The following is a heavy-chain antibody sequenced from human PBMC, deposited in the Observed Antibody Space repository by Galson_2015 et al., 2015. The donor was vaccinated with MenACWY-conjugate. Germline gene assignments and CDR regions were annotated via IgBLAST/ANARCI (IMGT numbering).Heavy chain of an antibody. V-gene: IGHV3-74*01. CDR1: GFTFSNYW. Sequence: SLRLSCAASGFTFSNYWMHWVRHAPGKGLVWVSRISSDGSSTNHADSVMGRFTISRDDAKNTLYLQMNSLRAEDTAVYYCARALTSRRRYFDYWGQGTLVTVSS. CDR3: ARALTSRRRYFDY. D-gene: IGHD1-1*01. J-gene: IGHJ4*02. CDR2: ISSDGSST.